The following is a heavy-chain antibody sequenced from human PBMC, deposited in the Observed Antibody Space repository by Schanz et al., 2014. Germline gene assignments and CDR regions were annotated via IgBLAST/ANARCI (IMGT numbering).Heavy chain of an antibody. CDR2: LWYDGSTK. J-gene: IGHJ4*02. Sequence: VQLVESGGGLVKPGGSLRLSCVASGFTFSSYGMHWVRQAPGKGLEWVAVLWYDGSTKYYADSVKGRFTISRDNSKNTLYLQMNSLRADDTAVYFCARAHGNNWYGKGLDYWGQGTQVTVSS. CDR3: ARAHGNNWYGKGLDY. D-gene: IGHD1-1*01. V-gene: IGHV3-33*01. CDR1: GFTFSSYG.